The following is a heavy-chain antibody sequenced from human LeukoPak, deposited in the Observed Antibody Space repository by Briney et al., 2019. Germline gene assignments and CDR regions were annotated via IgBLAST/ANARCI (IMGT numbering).Heavy chain of an antibody. CDR1: GFTFSSYW. D-gene: IGHD2-15*01. V-gene: IGHV3-7*03. CDR2: IKQDGSEK. Sequence: GGSLRLSCAASGFTFSSYWMGWVRQAPGKGLEWVANIKQDGSEKYYVDSVKGRFTISRDNAKNSLYLQMNSLRAEDTAVYYCARAPYCIGGSCRFDYWGQGTLVTVSS. J-gene: IGHJ4*02. CDR3: ARAPYCIGGSCRFDY.